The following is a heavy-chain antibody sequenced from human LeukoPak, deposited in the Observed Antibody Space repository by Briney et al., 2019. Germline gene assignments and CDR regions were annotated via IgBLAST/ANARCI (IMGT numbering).Heavy chain of an antibody. V-gene: IGHV3-7*01. CDR1: GFTFNNYW. CDR2: ITPDGSDR. D-gene: IGHD6-19*01. Sequence: QAGGSLRLSCAVSGFTFNNYWMSWVRQAPGKGLEWVANITPDGSDRYYVDSLKGRVTISRDNTKSSLYLQLNSLRAEDTAVYYCVPGGLAVSGIDYWGQGALVTVSS. CDR3: VPGGLAVSGIDY. J-gene: IGHJ4*02.